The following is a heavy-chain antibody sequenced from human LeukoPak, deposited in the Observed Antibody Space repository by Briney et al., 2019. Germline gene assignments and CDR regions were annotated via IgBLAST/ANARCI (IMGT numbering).Heavy chain of an antibody. D-gene: IGHD5-18*01. V-gene: IGHV3-30*18. Sequence: GRSLRLSCAASGFTFSSYAMHWVRQAPGKGLEWVAVISYDGSNKYYADSVKGRFTISRDNSKNTLYLQMNSLRAEDTAVYYCAKQYSYGCLDYWXXXTLVTVSS. CDR2: ISYDGSNK. J-gene: IGHJ4*01. CDR1: GFTFSSYA. CDR3: AKQYSYGCLDY.